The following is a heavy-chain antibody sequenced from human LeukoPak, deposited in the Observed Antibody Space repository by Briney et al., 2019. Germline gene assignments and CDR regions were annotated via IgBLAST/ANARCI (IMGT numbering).Heavy chain of an antibody. D-gene: IGHD3-3*01. CDR3: ARSGRFLEWLSDYYYYGMDV. CDR2: IYYSGST. CDR1: GASISSYY. J-gene: IGHJ6*02. V-gene: IGHV4-39*01. Sequence: PSETLSLTCTVSGASISSYYWGWIRQPPGKGLEWIGSIYYSGSTYYNPSLKSRVTISVDTSKNQFSLKLSSVTAADTAVYYCARSGRFLEWLSDYYYYGMDVWGQGTTVTVSS.